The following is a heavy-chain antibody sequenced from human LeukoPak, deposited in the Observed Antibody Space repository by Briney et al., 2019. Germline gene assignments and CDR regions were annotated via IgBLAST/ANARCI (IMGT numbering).Heavy chain of an antibody. Sequence: GESLRLSCAASGFTLGAYYMTWVCQAPGKGLEWVANIKQDGSEKYYVDSVKGRFTISRDNANNSLYLQMNSLRAEDTAVYYCARMSGIAVAAIWISYFDYWGQGTLVTVSS. D-gene: IGHD6-19*01. CDR3: ARMSGIAVAAIWISYFDY. V-gene: IGHV3-7*03. CDR1: GFTLGAYY. CDR2: IKQDGSEK. J-gene: IGHJ4*02.